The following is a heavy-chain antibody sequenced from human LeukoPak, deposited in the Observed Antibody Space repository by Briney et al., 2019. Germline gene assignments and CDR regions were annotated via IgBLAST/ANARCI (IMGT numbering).Heavy chain of an antibody. Sequence: PGGSLRLSCAASGFTFSSYWMTWVRQAPGKGLEWVANIKQDGSEKYYVHSLKGRFTISRDNAKNSLYLQMDSLRAEDTAVYYCAKYSESYHALDIWGQGTMVTVSS. CDR3: AKYSESYHALDI. V-gene: IGHV3-7*02. CDR1: GFTFSSYW. D-gene: IGHD1-26*01. CDR2: IKQDGSEK. J-gene: IGHJ3*02.